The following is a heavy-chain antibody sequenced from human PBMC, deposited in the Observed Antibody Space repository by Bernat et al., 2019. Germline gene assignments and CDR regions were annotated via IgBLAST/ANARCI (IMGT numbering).Heavy chain of an antibody. CDR1: GFSFSSYE. CDR3: ARSGYGSGWYFYYFDY. Sequence: EVQLAESGGGLVQPGGSLRLSCAASGFSFSSYEMNWVRQAPGKGLEWVSYISSSGRTIYYADSVKGRFTISRDNAKKSLYLQMNSLRADDTAVYFCARSGYGSGWYFYYFDYWGQGTLVTVSS. V-gene: IGHV3-48*03. J-gene: IGHJ4*02. D-gene: IGHD6-19*01. CDR2: ISSSGRTI.